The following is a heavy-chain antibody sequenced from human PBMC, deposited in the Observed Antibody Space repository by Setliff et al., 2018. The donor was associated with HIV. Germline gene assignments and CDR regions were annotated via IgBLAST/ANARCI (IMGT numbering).Heavy chain of an antibody. V-gene: IGHV3-21*01. CDR3: AAQGVL. Sequence: PGGSLRLSCAASGFTFRNYNFNWVRQAPGRGLEWVSSISIGSGAAIYYAESVQGRFTVSRDNSKNSLYLQMNSLRVEDTAVYFCAAQGVLWGQGTQVTVSS. CDR1: GFTFRNYN. CDR2: ISIGSGAAI. J-gene: IGHJ4*02.